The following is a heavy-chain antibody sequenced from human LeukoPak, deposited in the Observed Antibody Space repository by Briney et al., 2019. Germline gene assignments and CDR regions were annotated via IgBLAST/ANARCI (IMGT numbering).Heavy chain of an antibody. V-gene: IGHV4-4*07. Sequence: PSDTLSLTCTVSDGSIGSHYWSWIRQPAGRGLEWIGLVHNRGITNYNPSLQGRVTMSVDTSKSQFSLRLTSVTVADTAVYFCARDAPPYYYYMDVWGKGTPVTVSS. CDR2: VHNRGIT. J-gene: IGHJ6*03. CDR3: ARDAPPYYYYMDV. CDR1: DGSIGSHY.